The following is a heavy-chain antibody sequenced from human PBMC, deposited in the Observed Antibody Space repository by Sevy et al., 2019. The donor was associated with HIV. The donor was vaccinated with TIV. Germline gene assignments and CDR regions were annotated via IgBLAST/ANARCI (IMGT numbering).Heavy chain of an antibody. CDR1: GFTLSCCW. CDR3: ARGGTASFDY. CDR2: INNDGSTT. Sequence: GGSLRLSCAASGFTLSCCWMYWVRQAPGKGLVWVSRINNDGSTTTYADSVRGRFTISRDNAKNTLYLEMNSLRAEDTAVYYCARGGTASFDYWGQGTLVTVSS. J-gene: IGHJ4*02. V-gene: IGHV3-74*03. D-gene: IGHD1-1*01.